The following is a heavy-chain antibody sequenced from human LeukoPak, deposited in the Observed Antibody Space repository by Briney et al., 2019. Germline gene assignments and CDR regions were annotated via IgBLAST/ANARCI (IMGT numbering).Heavy chain of an antibody. Sequence: GASVKVSCNVSAHTVTDLSMHWVRQALGKGLEWMGGFDPEDGEVIYAQKFQGRVTMTEDTSTDTAFMELSSLRSDCATSLEWELRGFFDCWGQGALVTVSS. V-gene: IGHV1-24*01. CDR3: ELRGFFDC. J-gene: IGHJ4*02. CDR2: FDPEDGEV. CDR1: AHTVTDLS. D-gene: IGHD1-26*01.